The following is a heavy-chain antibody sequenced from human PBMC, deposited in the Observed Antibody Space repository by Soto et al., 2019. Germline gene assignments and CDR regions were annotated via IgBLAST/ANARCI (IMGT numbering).Heavy chain of an antibody. V-gene: IGHV1-69*01. J-gene: IGHJ6*02. CDR3: ARVIVLIVYAQRYYYYGMDV. D-gene: IGHD2-8*01. CDR1: GGTFSSYA. CDR2: IIPIFGTA. Sequence: QVQLVQSGAEVKKPGSSVKVSCKASGGTFSSYAISWVRQAHGQGLEWMGGIIPIFGTANYAQKFQGRVTITADESTSTGYMEMSSVRSEDTAVYYCARVIVLIVYAQRYYYYGMDVWGQGTTVTVSS.